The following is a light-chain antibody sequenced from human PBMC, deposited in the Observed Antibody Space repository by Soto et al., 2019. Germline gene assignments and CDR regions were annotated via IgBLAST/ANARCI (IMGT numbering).Light chain of an antibody. CDR1: QSVSSNC. J-gene: IGKJ1*01. CDR2: GAS. V-gene: IGKV3-20*01. Sequence: EMVLTQSPGTLSLSPGERATLSCRASQSVSSNCLAWYQQKPGQAPRLLIYGASSRATGLPDRFRGSGSVTDFTLTISRLEGEDFAVYYCQQYGSSPTWTFGQGTKVEIK. CDR3: QQYGSSPTWT.